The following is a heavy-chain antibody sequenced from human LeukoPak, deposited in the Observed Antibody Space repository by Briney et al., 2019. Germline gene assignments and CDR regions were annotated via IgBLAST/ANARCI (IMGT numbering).Heavy chain of an antibody. CDR3: ARAGSYSDFWSGYFS. CDR2: ISYDGSNK. D-gene: IGHD3-3*01. Sequence: GRSLRLSCAASGFTFSSYAMHWVRQAPGKGLEWVAVISYDGSNKYYADSVKGRFTISRDNSKNTLYLQMNSLRAEDTAVYYCARAGSYSDFWSGYFSWGQGTLVTVSS. CDR1: GFTFSSYA. V-gene: IGHV3-30*04. J-gene: IGHJ4*02.